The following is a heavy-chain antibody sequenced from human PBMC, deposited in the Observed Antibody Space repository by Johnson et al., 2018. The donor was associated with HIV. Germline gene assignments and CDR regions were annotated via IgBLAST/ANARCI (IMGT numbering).Heavy chain of an antibody. CDR1: GFTFDDYG. Sequence: VQLVESGGSVVRPGGSLRLSCAASGFTFDDYGMSWVRQAPGKGLEWVSGINWNGGNTGYADSVKGRFTISRDNAKNSLYLQMNSLRAEEAAKYYCAKAQVLADDCFNVWGQGTVVTVSS. D-gene: IGHD2-8*02. CDR2: INWNGGNT. J-gene: IGHJ3*01. V-gene: IGHV3-20*04. CDR3: AKAQVLADDCFNV.